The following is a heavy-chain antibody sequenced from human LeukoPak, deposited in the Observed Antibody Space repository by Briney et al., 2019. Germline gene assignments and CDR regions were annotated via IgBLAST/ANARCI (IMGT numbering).Heavy chain of an antibody. CDR3: ARASNIVAPYYYYYMGV. D-gene: IGHD5-12*01. J-gene: IGHJ6*03. V-gene: IGHV7-4-1*02. CDR1: GYTFSSYA. Sequence: ASVKVSCKASGYTFSSYAMNWVRQAPGQGLEWMGWINTNTGNPTYAQGFTGRFVFSLDTSVSTAYLQISSLKAEDTAVYYCARASNIVAPYYYYYMGVWGKGTTVTVFS. CDR2: INTNTGNP.